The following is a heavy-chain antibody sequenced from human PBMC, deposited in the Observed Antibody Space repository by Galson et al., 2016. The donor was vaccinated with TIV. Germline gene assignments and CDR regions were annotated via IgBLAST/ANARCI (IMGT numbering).Heavy chain of an antibody. CDR2: MSPANGNT. V-gene: IGHV1-8*01. J-gene: IGHJ4*02. CDR1: GYTFTSFD. Sequence: SVKVSCKASGYTFTSFDISWIRQAPGQGLEWMGWMSPANGNTGYAQKFRGRITLTRHPSTTTVYMELRGLTSEDTAVYYCARGHYYDTSGYSVDFWGQGTLVTVSS. D-gene: IGHD3-22*01. CDR3: ARGHYYDTSGYSVDF.